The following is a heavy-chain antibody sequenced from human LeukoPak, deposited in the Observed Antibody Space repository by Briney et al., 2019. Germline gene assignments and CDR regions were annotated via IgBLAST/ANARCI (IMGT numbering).Heavy chain of an antibody. J-gene: IGHJ5*02. V-gene: IGHV1-18*01. CDR1: GYTFTSYG. CDR2: ISAYNGNT. D-gene: IGHD3-3*01. CDR3: AKVLPIYFSPSSWFDP. Sequence: GASVKVSCKASGYTFTSYGISWVRQAPGQGLEWMGWISAYNGNTNYAQKLQGRVTMTTDTSTSTAYMELRSLRSDDTAIYYCAKVLPIYFSPSSWFDPWGQGTLVTVSS.